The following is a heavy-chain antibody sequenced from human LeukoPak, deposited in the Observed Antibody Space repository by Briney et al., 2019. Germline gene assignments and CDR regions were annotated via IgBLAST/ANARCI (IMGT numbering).Heavy chain of an antibody. CDR2: IYSGGST. D-gene: IGHD3-10*01. J-gene: IGHJ4*02. CDR1: GFTFDDYA. Sequence: PGGSLRLSCAASGFTFDDYAMHWVRQAPGKGLEWVSVIYSGGSTYYADSVKGRFTISRDNSKNTLYLQMNSLRAEDTAVYYCARDLWRFGEPESDYWGQGTLVTVSS. V-gene: IGHV3-53*01. CDR3: ARDLWRFGEPESDY.